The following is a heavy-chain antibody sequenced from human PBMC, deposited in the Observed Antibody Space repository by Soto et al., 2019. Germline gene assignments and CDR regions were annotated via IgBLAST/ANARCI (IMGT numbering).Heavy chain of an antibody. V-gene: IGHV4-59*11. CDR2: IYFTGGT. D-gene: IGHD1-20*01. CDR3: ARWVEVSLDYFDS. J-gene: IGHJ4*02. Sequence: QVQLQESGPGLVKPSETLSLTCTVSGDSMSSHYWNWVRQTPGKGLEWIGCIYFTGGTIYNPSLESPVGILVDTSKNQFSLNLNSVTAADTAVYYCARWVEVSLDYFDSWGQGTPVTVSS. CDR1: GDSMSSHY.